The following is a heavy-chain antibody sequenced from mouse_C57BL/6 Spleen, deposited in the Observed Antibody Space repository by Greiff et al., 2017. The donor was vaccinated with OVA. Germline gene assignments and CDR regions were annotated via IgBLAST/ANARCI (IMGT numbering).Heavy chain of an antibody. CDR1: GYAFSSYW. CDR2: IYPGDGDT. Sequence: QVQLKESGAELVKPGASVKISCKASGYAFSSYWMNWVKQRPGKGLEWIGQIYPGDGDTNYNGKFKGKATLTADKSSSTAYMQLSSLTSEDSAVYFCARDTTVVPLFDYWGKGTTLTVSS. D-gene: IGHD1-1*01. CDR3: ARDTTVVPLFDY. V-gene: IGHV1-80*01. J-gene: IGHJ2*01.